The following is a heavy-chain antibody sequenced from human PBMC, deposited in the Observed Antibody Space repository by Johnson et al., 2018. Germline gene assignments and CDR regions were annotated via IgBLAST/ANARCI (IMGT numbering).Heavy chain of an antibody. CDR1: GFTFSSYG. D-gene: IGHD3-22*01. J-gene: IGHJ1*01. CDR3: AKDYYESSGYPLGPFQD. Sequence: QVQLVQSGGGVVQPGRSLRLSCAASGFTFSSYGMHWVRQDPGKGLEWVAGISYDGSNKYYADLVKGRFTISRDNSKNTLYLQMNSLRAEDTAVYYCAKDYYESSGYPLGPFQDWGQGTLVTVSS. CDR2: ISYDGSNK. V-gene: IGHV3-30*18.